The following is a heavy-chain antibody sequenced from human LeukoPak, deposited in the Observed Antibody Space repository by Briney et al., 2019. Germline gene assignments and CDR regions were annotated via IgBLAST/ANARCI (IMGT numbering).Heavy chain of an antibody. CDR1: GFTVTNNY. D-gene: IGHD3-16*02. J-gene: IGHJ4*02. CDR2: INSGGNT. V-gene: IGHV3-53*01. Sequence: GGSLRLSCAGSGFTVTNNYMTWVRQAPGKGLEWVSFINSGGNTYYADSVKGRFTISRDNAQNSLYLQMDSLRAEDTAIYYCARDRYTSLWGQGTLVTVSS. CDR3: ARDRYTSL.